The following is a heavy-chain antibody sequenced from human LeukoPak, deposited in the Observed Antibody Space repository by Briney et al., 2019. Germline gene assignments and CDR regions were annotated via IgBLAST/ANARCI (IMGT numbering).Heavy chain of an antibody. J-gene: IGHJ3*02. V-gene: IGHV4-30-2*01. D-gene: IGHD3-22*01. CDR2: IYHSGST. CDR3: ARSYYYDSSGYNVGAFDI. CDR1: GGSISSGGYS. Sequence: SQTLSLTCAVSGGSISSGGYSWSWIRQPPGTGLEWLGYIYHSGSTYYNPSLKSRVTISVDRSKNQFSLKLSSVTAADTAVYYCARSYYYDSSGYNVGAFDIWGQGTMVTVSS.